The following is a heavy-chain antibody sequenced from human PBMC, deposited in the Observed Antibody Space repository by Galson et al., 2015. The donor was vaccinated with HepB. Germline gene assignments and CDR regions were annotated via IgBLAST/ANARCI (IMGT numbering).Heavy chain of an antibody. D-gene: IGHD5-18*01. CDR1: GFTFSKYW. CDR2: VKQDGSEK. V-gene: IGHV3-7*03. J-gene: IGHJ4*02. CDR3: ASLDTAMITPVGF. Sequence: SLRLSCAASGFTFSKYWMSWVRQAPGKGLEWVANVKQDGSEKGYVESVKGRFTISRDNAENSLYLQMNSLRAEDTAVYYCASLDTAMITPVGFWGQGTLVIVSS.